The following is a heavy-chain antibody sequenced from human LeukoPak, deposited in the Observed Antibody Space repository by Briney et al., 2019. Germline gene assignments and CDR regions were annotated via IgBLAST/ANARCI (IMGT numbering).Heavy chain of an antibody. D-gene: IGHD3-10*01. CDR3: AREYGSGSYYSSSYLDY. Sequence: PSETLSLTCTVSGYSISSGYYWGWIRQPPGKGLEWIGSIYHSGSTYYNPSLKSRVTISVDTSKNQFSLKLSSVTAADTAVYYWAREYGSGSYYSSSYLDYWGQGTLVTVSS. J-gene: IGHJ4*02. CDR2: IYHSGST. V-gene: IGHV4-38-2*02. CDR1: GYSISSGYY.